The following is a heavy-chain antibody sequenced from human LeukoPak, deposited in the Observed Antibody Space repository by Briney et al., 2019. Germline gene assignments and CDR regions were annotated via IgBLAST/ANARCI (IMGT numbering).Heavy chain of an antibody. J-gene: IGHJ6*03. CDR2: ISSSGST. V-gene: IGHV4-61*02. CDR3: ARGVYYYGSGSYYYYMDV. CDR1: GDSISSGDYY. Sequence: SETLSLTCTVSGDSISSGDYYWSWIRQPAGKGLEWIGRISSSGSTNYNPSLKSRVTISVDTSKNQFSLKLSSVTAADTAVYYCARGVYYYGSGSYYYYMDVWGKGTTVTVSS. D-gene: IGHD3-10*01.